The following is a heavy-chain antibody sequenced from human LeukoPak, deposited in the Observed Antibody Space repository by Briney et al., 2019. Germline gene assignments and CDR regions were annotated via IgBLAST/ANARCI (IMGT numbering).Heavy chain of an antibody. CDR1: GYTFTDYY. D-gene: IGHD3-10*01. CDR3: ARSDSGSRYYYYYMDV. J-gene: IGHJ6*03. V-gene: IGHV1-2*02. Sequence: GASVKVSCKASGYTFTDYYMHWVRQAPGQGLEWIGWISPDSGRTGFAQKFQGRVTMTRDTSISTAYMELSRLRSDDTAVYYCARSDSGSRYYYYYMDVWGKGTTVTVSS. CDR2: ISPDSGRT.